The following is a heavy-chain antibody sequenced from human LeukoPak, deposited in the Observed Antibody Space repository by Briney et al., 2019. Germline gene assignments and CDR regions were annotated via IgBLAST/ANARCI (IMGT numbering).Heavy chain of an antibody. CDR2: ISGNGGST. J-gene: IGHJ4*02. V-gene: IGHV3-23*01. Sequence: GGSLRLSCAASGFSFSSYDMSWVRQAPGKGLGWVSSISGNGGSTFSAHSVKGRFTISRDNSKNTLYLQMNSLRAEDTAVYYCANLYSSSWSVDYWGQGTLVTVSS. D-gene: IGHD6-13*01. CDR1: GFSFSSYD. CDR3: ANLYSSSWSVDY.